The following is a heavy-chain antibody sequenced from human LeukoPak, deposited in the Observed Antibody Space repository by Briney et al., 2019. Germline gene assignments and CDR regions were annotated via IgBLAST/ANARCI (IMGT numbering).Heavy chain of an antibody. V-gene: IGHV4-30-2*01. J-gene: IGHJ4*02. CDR3: AREGGSYYRRGRVYYFDY. CDR2: IYHSGST. D-gene: IGHD1-26*01. CDR1: GGSISSGGYS. Sequence: MPSETLSLTCAVSGGSISSGGYSWSWIRQPPGKGLEWIGYIYHSGSTYYNPSLKSRVTISVDRSKNQFSLKLSSVTAADTAVYYCAREGGSYYRRGRVYYFDYWGQGTLVTVSS.